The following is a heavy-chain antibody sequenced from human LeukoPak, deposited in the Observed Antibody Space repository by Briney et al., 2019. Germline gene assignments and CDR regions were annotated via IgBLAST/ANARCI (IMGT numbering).Heavy chain of an antibody. CDR3: ARCGRITTLGVAGRTGFDP. V-gene: IGHV3-7*01. CDR1: GFTFSNYW. D-gene: IGHD3-3*01. J-gene: IGHJ5*02. CDR2: LNQDQNEI. Sequence: GGSLRLSCAASGFTFSNYWMTWVRQAPGKGLEWVASLNQDQNEIHYVDSVRGRFTISRDNAKNSLYLQMNSLRVEDTAVYYCARCGRITTLGVAGRTGFDPWGQGTLVTVSS.